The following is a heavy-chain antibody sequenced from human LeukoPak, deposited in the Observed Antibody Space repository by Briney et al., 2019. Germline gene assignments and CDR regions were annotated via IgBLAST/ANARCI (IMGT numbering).Heavy chain of an antibody. CDR2: IYTSGST. D-gene: IGHD3-10*01. J-gene: IGHJ4*02. Sequence: PSETLSLTCTVSGGSISSYYWSWIRQPAGKGLEWIGRIYTSGSTNYNPSLKSRVTMSVDTSKNRFSLKLSSVTAAGTAVYYCARDPDFGSWSYFDYWGQGTLVTVSS. CDR3: ARDPDFGSWSYFDY. CDR1: GGSISSYY. V-gene: IGHV4-4*07.